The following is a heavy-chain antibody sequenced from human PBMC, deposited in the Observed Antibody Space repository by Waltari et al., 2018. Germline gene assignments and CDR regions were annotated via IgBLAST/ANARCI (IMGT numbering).Heavy chain of an antibody. CDR1: GFTFSSYA. D-gene: IGHD6-19*01. CDR2: ISYDGSNK. J-gene: IGHJ4*02. Sequence: QVQLVESGGGVVQPGRSLRLSCAASGFTFSSYAMHWVRQAPGKGLEWVAVISYDGSNKYYADSVKGRFTISRDNSKNTLYLQMNSLRAEDTAVYYCAKESIAVESFDYWGQGTLVTVSS. V-gene: IGHV3-30-3*01. CDR3: AKESIAVESFDY.